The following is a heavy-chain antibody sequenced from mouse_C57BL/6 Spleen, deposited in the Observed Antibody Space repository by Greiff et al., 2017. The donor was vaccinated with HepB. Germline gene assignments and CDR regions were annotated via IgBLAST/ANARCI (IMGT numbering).Heavy chain of an antibody. J-gene: IGHJ4*01. CDR1: GYAFSSYW. Sequence: QVQLQQSGAELVKPGASVKISCKASGYAFSSYWMNWVKQRPGKGLEWIGQIYPGDGDTNYNGKFKGKATLTADKSSSTAYMQLSSLTSEDSAVYFCARWGFYYGSSLHYYAMDYWGQGTSVTVSS. D-gene: IGHD1-1*01. V-gene: IGHV1-80*01. CDR2: IYPGDGDT. CDR3: ARWGFYYGSSLHYYAMDY.